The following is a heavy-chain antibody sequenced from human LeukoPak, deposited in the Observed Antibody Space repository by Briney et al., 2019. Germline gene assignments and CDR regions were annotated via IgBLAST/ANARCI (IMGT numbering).Heavy chain of an antibody. Sequence: PSETLSLTCAVYGGSFSGYYWSWIRQPPGKGLEWIGEINHSGSTNYNPSLKSRVTISVDTSKNQFSLKLSSVTAADTAVYYCARAASGDTPDAFDIWGQGTMVTVSS. CDR1: GGSFSGYY. V-gene: IGHV4-34*01. CDR3: ARAASGDTPDAFDI. CDR2: INHSGST. J-gene: IGHJ3*02. D-gene: IGHD2-21*02.